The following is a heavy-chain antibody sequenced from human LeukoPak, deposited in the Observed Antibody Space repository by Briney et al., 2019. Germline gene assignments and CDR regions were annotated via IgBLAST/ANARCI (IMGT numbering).Heavy chain of an antibody. J-gene: IGHJ4*02. Sequence: SETLSLTCTVSGGSISNYYWSWIRQPPGKGLEWIGYISNRGITNYNPSLKSRVTISVDTSKNRFSLKLNSVTAADTALFYCARLTPVRGTADYFDYWGQGTLVTVSS. CDR3: ARLTPVRGTADYFDY. CDR1: GGSISNYY. D-gene: IGHD3-10*01. CDR2: ISNRGIT. V-gene: IGHV4-59*08.